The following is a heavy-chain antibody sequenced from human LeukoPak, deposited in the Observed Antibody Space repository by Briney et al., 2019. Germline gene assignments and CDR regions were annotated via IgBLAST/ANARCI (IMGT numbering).Heavy chain of an antibody. J-gene: IGHJ4*02. CDR2: ISSSSSYI. CDR3: ARELRFLEWLLGY. V-gene: IGHV3-21*01. Sequence: RRCLSLSCAPSGFTFSSYSMNWVRQAPGKGLEWVSSISSSSSYIYYAGSVKGRFTISRDNVKNSLYLEMNSLRAEDTAVYYCARELRFLEWLLGYWGKGTLVTVSS. CDR1: GFTFSSYS. D-gene: IGHD3-3*01.